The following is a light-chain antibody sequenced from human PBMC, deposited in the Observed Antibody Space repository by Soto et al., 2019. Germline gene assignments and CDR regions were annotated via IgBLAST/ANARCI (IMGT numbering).Light chain of an antibody. CDR2: DAS. Sequence: DIQMTQSPSSLSESAGDRVTITCRASQSISSWLAWYQQKPGKAPKFLIYDASSLESGVPSRFSGSGSGTEFTLTISSLQPDDFAAYYCQQYNSYWTFGQGTKVEIK. J-gene: IGKJ1*01. V-gene: IGKV1-5*01. CDR1: QSISSW. CDR3: QQYNSYWT.